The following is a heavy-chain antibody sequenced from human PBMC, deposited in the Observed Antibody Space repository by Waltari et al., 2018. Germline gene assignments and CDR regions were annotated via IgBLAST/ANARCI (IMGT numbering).Heavy chain of an antibody. J-gene: IGHJ6*02. Sequence: EVQLVESGGGLIQPGGSLRLSCEASGFTVINNYMTWVRQAPGKGLEWVSLVWSGGDTHYADSVKGRFTISRDNSKNTVYLQMHDLRAEDTAIYYCSRNFHDPQDVWGQGTTVIVS. CDR2: VWSGGDT. D-gene: IGHD3-3*01. V-gene: IGHV3-53*01. CDR3: SRNFHDPQDV. CDR1: GFTVINNY.